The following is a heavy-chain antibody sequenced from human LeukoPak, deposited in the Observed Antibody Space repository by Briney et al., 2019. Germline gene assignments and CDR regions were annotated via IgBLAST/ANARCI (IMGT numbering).Heavy chain of an antibody. J-gene: IGHJ4*02. D-gene: IGHD6-6*01. V-gene: IGHV1-2*02. CDR3: ARDQEYSSSNRGFDY. Sequence: GASVKVSCKASGYTFTDYYMHWVRQAPGQGPEWMGWIDPDSGGTNYAQKFQGRVTMTRDTSISTAFMELSRLRSDDTAVYYCARDQEYSSSNRGFDYWGQGTLVTVSS. CDR1: GYTFTDYY. CDR2: IDPDSGGT.